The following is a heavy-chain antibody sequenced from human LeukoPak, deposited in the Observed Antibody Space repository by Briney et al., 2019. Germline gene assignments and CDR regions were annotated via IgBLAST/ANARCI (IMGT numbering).Heavy chain of an antibody. D-gene: IGHD3-22*01. J-gene: IGHJ3*02. CDR3: ATVRTNSGYVDAFDI. CDR1: GYTLTELS. V-gene: IGHV1-24*01. CDR2: FDPEDGET. Sequence: GASVKVSCRVSGYTLTELSMHWVRQAPGKGLEWMGGFDPEDGETIYAQKFQGRVTMTEDTSTDTAYMELSSLRSEDTAVYYCATVRTNSGYVDAFDIWGQGTMVTVSS.